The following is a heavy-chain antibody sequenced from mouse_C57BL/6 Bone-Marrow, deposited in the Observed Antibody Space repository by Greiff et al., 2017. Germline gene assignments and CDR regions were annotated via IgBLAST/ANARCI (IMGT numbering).Heavy chain of an antibody. Sequence: QVQLQQSGAELMKPGASVKLSCKATGYTFTGYWIEWVKQRPGHGLEWIGEIFPGSGSTYYNEKFKGKATFTADTSSNTAYMQLSSLTTEDSAIYYGARWDDYDSYYGAMDYWGQGTTLTVSA. CDR2: IFPGSGST. CDR3: ARWDDYDSYYGAMDY. J-gene: IGHJ2*01. D-gene: IGHD2-4*01. CDR1: GYTFTGYW. V-gene: IGHV1-9*01.